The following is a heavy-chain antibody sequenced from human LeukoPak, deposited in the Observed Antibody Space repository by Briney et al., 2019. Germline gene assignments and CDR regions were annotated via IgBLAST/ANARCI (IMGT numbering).Heavy chain of an antibody. Sequence: SQTLSLTCTVSGGSISSGDYYWSWIRQPPGKGLEWIGYIYYSGSTNYNPSLKSRVTISVDTSKNQFSLKLSSVTAADTAVYYCARDKWSGEAFDIWGQGTMVTVSS. V-gene: IGHV4-61*08. J-gene: IGHJ3*02. CDR1: GGSISSGDYY. D-gene: IGHD3-3*01. CDR2: IYYSGST. CDR3: ARDKWSGEAFDI.